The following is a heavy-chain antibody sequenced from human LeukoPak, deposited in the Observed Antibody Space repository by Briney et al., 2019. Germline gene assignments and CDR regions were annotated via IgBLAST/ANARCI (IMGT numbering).Heavy chain of an antibody. J-gene: IGHJ6*02. CDR2: INSNSGGT. CDR1: GYTFTGYY. D-gene: IGHD3-3*01. V-gene: IGHV1-2*02. Sequence: ASVKVSCTASGYTFTGYYMHWVRQAPGQGLEWMGWINSNSGGTNYAQKFQGRVTMTRDTSISTAYMELSRLRSDDTAVYYCARGPPTIFGVVIMDYYYGMDVWGQGTTVTVSS. CDR3: ARGPPTIFGVVIMDYYYGMDV.